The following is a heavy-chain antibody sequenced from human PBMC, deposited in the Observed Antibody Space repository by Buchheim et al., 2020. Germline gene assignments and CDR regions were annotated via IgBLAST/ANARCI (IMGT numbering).Heavy chain of an antibody. J-gene: IGHJ4*02. CDR3: ARDEI. CDR2: IAPDGTEK. V-gene: IGHV3-7*01. Sequence: EVQLVESGGGLVQPGGSLRLSCAASGFSFSTKWMSWVRQAPGRGLEWVANIAPDGTEKYYVDSVKGRFTISRDNTEDSLYLQMSSLRFEDTAVYYCARDEIWGQGTL. CDR1: GFSFSTKW.